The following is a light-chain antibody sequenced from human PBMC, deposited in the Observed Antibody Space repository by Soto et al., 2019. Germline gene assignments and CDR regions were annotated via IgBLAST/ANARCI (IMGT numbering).Light chain of an antibody. J-gene: IGLJ2*01. Sequence: QSALIQPASVSGSPGQSITISCTGTSSDVGGYNFVSWYQRHPGKAPKLMIYDVTNWPSGVSNRFSGSKSGNTASLTISGLQAEDEADYYCCSYTTSNTLVFGGGTKLTVL. CDR2: DVT. CDR1: SSDVGGYNF. CDR3: CSYTTSNTLV. V-gene: IGLV2-14*01.